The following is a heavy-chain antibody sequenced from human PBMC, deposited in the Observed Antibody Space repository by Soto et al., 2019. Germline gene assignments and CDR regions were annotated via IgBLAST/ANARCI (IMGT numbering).Heavy chain of an antibody. CDR2: INAGNGNT. CDR3: ARDRSSSWYAFDI. CDR1: GYTFTSYA. V-gene: IGHV1-3*01. Sequence: ASVKVSCKASGYTFTSYAMHWVRQAPGQRLEWMGWINAGNGNTKYSQKFQGRVTITRDTFASTAYMELSSLRSEDTAVYYCARDRSSSWYAFDIWGQGTMVTVSS. J-gene: IGHJ3*02. D-gene: IGHD6-13*01.